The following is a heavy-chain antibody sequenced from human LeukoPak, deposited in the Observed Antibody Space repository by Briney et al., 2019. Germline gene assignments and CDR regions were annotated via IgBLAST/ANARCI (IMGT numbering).Heavy chain of an antibody. J-gene: IGHJ5*02. D-gene: IGHD3-10*01. CDR1: GFTFSSYA. CDR2: ISASGDRT. CDR3: AKNGEVLSWFDP. Sequence: GRSLRLSCAASGFTFSSYAMSWVRQAPGRGLEWVSAISASGDRTYYADPVKGRFTISRDNSKNTLYLQMNSLRAEDTAVYSCAKNGEVLSWFDPWGQGTLVTVSS. V-gene: IGHV3-23*01.